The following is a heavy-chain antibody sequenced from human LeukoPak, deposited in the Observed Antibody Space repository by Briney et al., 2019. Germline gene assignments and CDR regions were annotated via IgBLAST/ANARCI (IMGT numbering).Heavy chain of an antibody. CDR2: ISSSSIYI. V-gene: IGHV3-21*01. Sequence: GGSLRLSCAASGFTFSDYYMNWVRQAPGKGLEWVSSISSSSIYIYYADSLKGRFTISRDNAKNSLSLQMNSLRAEDTAVYYCARDGSYYDILTGYYDYWGQGTLVTVSS. D-gene: IGHD3-9*01. CDR3: ARDGSYYDILTGYYDY. CDR1: GFTFSDYY. J-gene: IGHJ4*02.